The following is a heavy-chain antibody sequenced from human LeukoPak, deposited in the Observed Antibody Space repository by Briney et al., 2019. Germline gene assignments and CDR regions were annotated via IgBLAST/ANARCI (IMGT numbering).Heavy chain of an antibody. CDR3: ARANFLYCSSSTCLFDY. Sequence: ASVKVSCKASGYTFTDYYMHWARQAPRQGFEWMGWINPNDGDTNYAQKFQGRVTMTRDTSISTAHMEVSRLRSDDTAVYYCARANFLYCSSSTCLFDYWGQGTLVTVSS. CDR2: INPNDGDT. CDR1: GYTFTDYY. V-gene: IGHV1-2*02. D-gene: IGHD2-2*01. J-gene: IGHJ4*02.